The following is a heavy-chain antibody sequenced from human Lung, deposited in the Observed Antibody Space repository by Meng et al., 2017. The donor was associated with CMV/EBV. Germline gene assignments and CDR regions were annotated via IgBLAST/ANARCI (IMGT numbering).Heavy chain of an antibody. CDR1: GFTFSDHY. V-gene: IGHV3-72*01. J-gene: IGHJ4*02. D-gene: IGHD1-7*01. CDR3: ARTSRRTRDFDY. CDR2: IRDKDSRYST. Sequence: SCTASGFTFSDHYMEWIRQAPGRGLEWIARIRDKDSRYSTEYAASVRGRFTISRDDSKLLFLEMTSLKTEDTAVYYCARTSRRTRDFDYWGQGTXVTGAS.